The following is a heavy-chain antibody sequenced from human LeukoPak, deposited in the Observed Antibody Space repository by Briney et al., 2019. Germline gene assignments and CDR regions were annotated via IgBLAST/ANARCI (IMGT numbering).Heavy chain of an antibody. CDR1: GGSISSYY. Sequence: ETLSLTCTVSGGSISSYYWSWIRQPPGKGLEWIGYIYYSGSTNYNPSLKSRVTISVDTSKNQFSLKLSSVTAADTAVYYCARIRGRDGYIDYWGQGTLVTVSS. CDR3: ARIRGRDGYIDY. J-gene: IGHJ4*02. V-gene: IGHV4-59*01. CDR2: IYYSGST. D-gene: IGHD5-24*01.